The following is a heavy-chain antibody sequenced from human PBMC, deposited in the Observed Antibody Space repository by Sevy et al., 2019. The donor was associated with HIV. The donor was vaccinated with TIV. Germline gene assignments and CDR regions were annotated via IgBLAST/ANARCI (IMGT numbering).Heavy chain of an antibody. Sequence: ASVKVSCKVSGDSLTELSMFWVRQAPGKGLEWMGGFDPQHGRTIYAQKFEARVTMTEDKSAETAYMELTSLKFEDTAEYFGATTRTERNWYGGSYYYYYALDVWGQGTSVTVSS. CDR3: ATTRTERNWYGGSYYYYYALDV. J-gene: IGHJ6*02. CDR1: GDSLTELS. D-gene: IGHD1-1*01. V-gene: IGHV1-24*01. CDR2: FDPQHGRT.